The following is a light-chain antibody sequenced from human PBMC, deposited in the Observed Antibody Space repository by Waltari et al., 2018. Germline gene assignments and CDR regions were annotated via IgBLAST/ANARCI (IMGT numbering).Light chain of an antibody. CDR1: SGTFAANY. V-gene: IGLV6-57*03. J-gene: IGLJ2*01. CDR3: QSSDNPNYVV. CDR2: KVN. Sequence: FVLSQPHSVSESPGKTVTISCTRSSGTFAANYVHWYQRRPGSVPTIVIYKVNERPSGVPDRFSGAADRYSGSASLTSSGLGAEDEAEYGWQSSDNPNYVVFGGWTKLTVL.